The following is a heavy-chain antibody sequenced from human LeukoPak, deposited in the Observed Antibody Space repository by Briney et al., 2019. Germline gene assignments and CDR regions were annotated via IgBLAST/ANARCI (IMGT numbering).Heavy chain of an antibody. CDR1: GFTFSSYS. J-gene: IGHJ6*02. CDR2: ISGSGGTT. D-gene: IGHD2-15*01. Sequence: GGSLRLSCAASGFTFSSYSMNWVRQAPGKGLEWVSGISGSGGTTYYADSVKGRFTISRDNSKKTLYLQMNSLGAEDTAVYYCAKMFSFYYHGMDVWGQGTTVTVSS. V-gene: IGHV3-23*01. CDR3: AKMFSFYYHGMDV.